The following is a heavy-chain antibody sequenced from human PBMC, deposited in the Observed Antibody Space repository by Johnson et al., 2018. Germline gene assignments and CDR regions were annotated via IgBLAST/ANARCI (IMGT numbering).Heavy chain of an antibody. CDR2: ISCDGSQK. Sequence: QVRLVQCGGCVVQPRRSLRLSCVASGFSFSIYAVHWVRQAPGKGLEWVAFISCDGSQKHYVDSVKGRFSISRDNAKKTLYLQMKSLKPEDTAVYYCGRDGWRRPESLRYWGQGTLVTVSS. CDR3: GRDGWRRPESLRY. CDR1: GFSFSIYA. J-gene: IGHJ4*02. V-gene: IGHV3-30*14. D-gene: IGHD2-2*03.